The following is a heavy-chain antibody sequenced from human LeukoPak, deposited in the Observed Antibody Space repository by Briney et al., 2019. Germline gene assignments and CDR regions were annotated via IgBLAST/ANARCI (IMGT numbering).Heavy chain of an antibody. CDR1: GYTFTNYD. V-gene: IGHV1-8*01. J-gene: IGHJ4*02. CDR3: ARDQEGFDY. Sequence: ASVKVSCKASGYTFTNYDINWVRQATGQGLEWMGWMNPNSGNTGYAQKFQGRVSLTRDTSISTAYMELSSLRSEDTAVYYCARDQEGFDYWGQGTLVTVSS. CDR2: MNPNSGNT.